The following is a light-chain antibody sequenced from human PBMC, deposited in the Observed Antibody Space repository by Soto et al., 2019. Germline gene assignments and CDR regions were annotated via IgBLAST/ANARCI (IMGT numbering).Light chain of an antibody. CDR1: SGNSSYI. V-gene: IGLV4-60*02. J-gene: IGLJ3*02. Sequence: QSVLTQSSSASASLGSSVKLTCTLSSGNSSYIIAWHQQQPGKAPRYLMKLEGSGSYNKGSGVPDRFSGSSSGADRYLTISNLQFEDEADYYCETWDSNTHWVFGGGTKLTVL. CDR3: ETWDSNTHWV. CDR2: LEGSGSY.